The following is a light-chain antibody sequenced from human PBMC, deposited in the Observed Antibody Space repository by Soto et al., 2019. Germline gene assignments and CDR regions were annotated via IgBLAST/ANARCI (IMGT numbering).Light chain of an antibody. J-gene: IGLJ1*01. CDR2: GTT. Sequence: QSVLTQPPSGSGARGQRVTISCTGSSCNMGAGCEVHWYQHLPGKAPKLLIYGTTNRPSGVPDRFSGSKSGTSASLAITVLPPQAEADYYCQSYHSSLSASYVFGGGTKVTVL. CDR3: QSYHSSLSASYV. V-gene: IGLV1-40*01. CDR1: SCNMGAGCE.